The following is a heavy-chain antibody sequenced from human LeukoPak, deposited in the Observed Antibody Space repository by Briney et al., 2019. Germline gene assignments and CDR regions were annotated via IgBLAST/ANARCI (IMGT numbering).Heavy chain of an antibody. CDR3: VRARASGYYTYYYYGMDV. V-gene: IGHV4-59*01. Sequence: SETLSLTCTVSGGSISSYYWSWIRQPPGKGLEWIGYIYYSGSTNYNPSLKSRVTISVDTSKNQFSLKLSSVTAADTAVYYCVRARASGYYTYYYYGMDVWGQGTTVTVSS. J-gene: IGHJ6*02. CDR1: GGSISSYY. D-gene: IGHD3-3*01. CDR2: IYYSGST.